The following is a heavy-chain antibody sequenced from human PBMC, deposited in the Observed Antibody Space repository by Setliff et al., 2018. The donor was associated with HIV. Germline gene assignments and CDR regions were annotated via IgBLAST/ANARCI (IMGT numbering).Heavy chain of an antibody. CDR3: ANFGGNSIAAPLDY. Sequence: PGGSLRLSCAASGFTLSTYAMSWVRQAPGRGLEWVSTISNSGGGSTYYADSVKGRFTISRDNSKNTLYLQMNSLRAEDTAVYYCANFGGNSIAAPLDYWGQGTLVTVSS. D-gene: IGHD6-6*01. CDR2: ISNSGGGST. J-gene: IGHJ4*02. V-gene: IGHV3-23*01. CDR1: GFTLSTYA.